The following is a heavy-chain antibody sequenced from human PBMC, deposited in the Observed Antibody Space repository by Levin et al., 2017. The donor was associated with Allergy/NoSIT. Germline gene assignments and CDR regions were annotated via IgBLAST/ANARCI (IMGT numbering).Heavy chain of an antibody. J-gene: IGHJ6*02. CDR2: IKQDGSEK. CDR1: GFTFSSYW. CDR3: ARDIGGYFTYYYGMDV. Sequence: SCAASGFTFSSYWMSWVRQAPGKGLEWVANIKQDGSEKYYVDSVKGRFTISRDNAKNSLYLQMNSLRAEDTAVYYCARDIGGYFTYYYGMDVWGQGTTVTVSS. D-gene: IGHD5-12*01. V-gene: IGHV3-7*01.